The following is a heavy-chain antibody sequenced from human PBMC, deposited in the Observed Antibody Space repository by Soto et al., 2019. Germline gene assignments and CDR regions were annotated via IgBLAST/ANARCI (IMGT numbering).Heavy chain of an antibody. CDR3: AKDLDDSGWSRLYYYYGMDV. V-gene: IGHV3-23*01. CDR1: GFTFSSYA. D-gene: IGHD6-19*01. J-gene: IGHJ6*02. Sequence: RLSCAASGFTFSSYAMSWVRQAPGKGLEWVSAISGSGGSTYYADSVKGRFTISRDNSKNTLYLQINSLRAEDTAVYYCAKDLDDSGWSRLYYYYGMDVWGQGTTVTVSS. CDR2: ISGSGGST.